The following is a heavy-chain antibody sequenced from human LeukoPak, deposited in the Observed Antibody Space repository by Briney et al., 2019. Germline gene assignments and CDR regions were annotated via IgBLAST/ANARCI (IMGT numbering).Heavy chain of an antibody. CDR2: IYSGNTI. D-gene: IGHD3/OR15-3a*01. J-gene: IGHJ5*01. CDR1: GFSVSNNY. Sequence: GGSLRLSCVVSGFSVSNNYVSWVRQAPGKGLEWVSVIYSGNTIKYADSVKGRFTISRDNSKNTVYLQMSSLRAEDTALYYCTTIGTGDYRDDSWGQGTLVTVSS. V-gene: IGHV3-66*01. CDR3: TTIGTGDYRDDS.